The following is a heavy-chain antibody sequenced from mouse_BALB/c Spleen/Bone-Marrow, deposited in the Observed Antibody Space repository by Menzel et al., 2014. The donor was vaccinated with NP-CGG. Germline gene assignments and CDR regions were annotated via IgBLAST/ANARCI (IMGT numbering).Heavy chain of an antibody. J-gene: IGHJ2*01. Sequence: SCKSSGYAFSTYWINWVKQRPGQGLEWIGQIYPGDGDTDFNGKFKGKATLTADRSSNTAYMEFSSLTSEDSAVYFCARGGISVDYWGQGTTLTVSS. CDR3: ARGGISVDY. CDR2: IYPGDGDT. V-gene: IGHV1-80*01. CDR1: GYAFSTYW.